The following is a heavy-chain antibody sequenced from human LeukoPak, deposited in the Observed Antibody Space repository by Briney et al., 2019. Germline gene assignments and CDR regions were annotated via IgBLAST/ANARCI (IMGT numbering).Heavy chain of an antibody. J-gene: IGHJ4*02. CDR2: IYYSGST. D-gene: IGHD3-22*01. Sequence: PSETLSLTCTVSGGSISSYYWSWIRQPPGKGLEWIGYIYYSGSTNYNPSLKSRVTISVDTSKNQFSLKLNSVTAADTAVYYCASSQYYYDRSGYYPLDYWGQGTLVTVSS. V-gene: IGHV4-59*01. CDR3: ASSQYYYDRSGYYPLDY. CDR1: GGSISSYY.